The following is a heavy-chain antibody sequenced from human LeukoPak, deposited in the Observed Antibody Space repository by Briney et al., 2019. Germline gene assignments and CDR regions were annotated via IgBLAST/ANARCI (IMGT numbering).Heavy chain of an antibody. Sequence: PSETLSLTCTVSGGSISSYYWSWIRQPPGKGLEWIGYIYYSGSTNYNPSLKSRVTISVDTSKNQFSLKLSSVTAADTAVYYCARVVATQSRAFDIWGQGTMVTVSS. D-gene: IGHD5-12*01. CDR3: ARVVATQSRAFDI. J-gene: IGHJ3*02. V-gene: IGHV4-59*01. CDR1: GGSISSYY. CDR2: IYYSGST.